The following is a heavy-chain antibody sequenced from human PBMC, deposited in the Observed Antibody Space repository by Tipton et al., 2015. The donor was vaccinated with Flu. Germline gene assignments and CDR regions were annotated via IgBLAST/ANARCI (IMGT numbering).Heavy chain of an antibody. CDR1: GFTFRKYV. D-gene: IGHD3-22*01. V-gene: IGHV3-23*01. Sequence: SLRLSCVASGFTFRKYVMSWVRQAPGEGLEWVATIRGGGFGSTFYAGSVRGRFTISRDNAKSTLYLQLNSLRAEDTAVYFCVGDSEDYETSDFYYPHDHWGQGTLVTVSS. CDR2: IRGGGFGST. J-gene: IGHJ4*02. CDR3: VGDSEDYETSDFYYPHDH.